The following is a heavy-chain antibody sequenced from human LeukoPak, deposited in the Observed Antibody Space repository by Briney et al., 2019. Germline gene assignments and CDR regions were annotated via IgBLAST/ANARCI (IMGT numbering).Heavy chain of an antibody. J-gene: IGHJ4*02. V-gene: IGHV3-21*01. CDR3: AKAGRGQEYYFDY. D-gene: IGHD2-15*01. CDR1: GFTFSSYS. Sequence: GGSLRLSCAASGFTFSSYSMNWVRQAPGKGLEWVSSISSSSSYIYYADSVKGRFTISRDNAKNSLYLQMNSLRAEDTAVYYCAKAGRGQEYYFDYWGQGTLVTVSS. CDR2: ISSSSSYI.